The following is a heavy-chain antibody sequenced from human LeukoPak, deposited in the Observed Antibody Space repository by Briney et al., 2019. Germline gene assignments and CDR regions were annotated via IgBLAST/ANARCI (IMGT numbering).Heavy chain of an antibody. CDR3: ARDLGTGWPYWYFGL. V-gene: IGHV4-59*01. CDR2: IHYRGTT. Sequence: TSETLSLTCTVSGDSIGSYWWSWVRQSPGKGLEWIAYIHYRGTTNSNPSLKSRVSISVDTSKNQFSLNLNSVTDADTAVYYCARDLGTGWPYWYFGLWGRGTLVTVSS. D-gene: IGHD6-19*01. J-gene: IGHJ2*01. CDR1: GDSIGSYW.